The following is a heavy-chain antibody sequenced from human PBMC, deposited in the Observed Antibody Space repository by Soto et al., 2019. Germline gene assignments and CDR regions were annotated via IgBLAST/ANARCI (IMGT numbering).Heavy chain of an antibody. J-gene: IGHJ6*02. CDR3: ARHRIVGATTVYYGMDV. CDR2: INHSGST. V-gene: IGHV4-34*01. CDR1: GGSFSGYY. Sequence: SETLSLTCAVYGGSFSGYYWSWIRQPPGKGLEWIGEINHSGSTNYNPSLKSRVTISVDTSKNQFSLKLSSVTAADTAVYYCARHRIVGATTVYYGMDVWGQGTTVTVSS. D-gene: IGHD1-26*01.